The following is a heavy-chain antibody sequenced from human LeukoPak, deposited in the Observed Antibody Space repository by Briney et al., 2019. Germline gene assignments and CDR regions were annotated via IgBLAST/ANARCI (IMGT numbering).Heavy chain of an antibody. J-gene: IGHJ4*02. CDR1: GFTFSSYW. CDR2: IKQDGSEK. Sequence: GGSLRLSCAASGFTFSSYWMSWVRQAPGKGLEWVANIKQDGSEKYYVDSVKGRFTISRDNAKNSQYLQMNSLRAEDTAVYYCARVGSYGGITFDYWGQGTLVTVSS. D-gene: IGHD4-23*01. CDR3: ARVGSYGGITFDY. V-gene: IGHV3-7*01.